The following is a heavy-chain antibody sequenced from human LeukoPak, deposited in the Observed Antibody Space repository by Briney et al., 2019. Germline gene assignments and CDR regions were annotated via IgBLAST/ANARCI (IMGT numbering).Heavy chain of an antibody. CDR1: GGSISSYY. Sequence: PSETLSLTCTVSGGSISSYYWSWSRQPPGEGLGWGGYIYYSGSTNYNPSLKSRVTISVDTSKNPFSLTLSSVNAADTAVYSRARHAGEQWLEYFDYWGQGTLVTVSS. CDR3: ARHAGEQWLEYFDY. V-gene: IGHV4-59*08. D-gene: IGHD6-19*01. CDR2: IYYSGST. J-gene: IGHJ4*02.